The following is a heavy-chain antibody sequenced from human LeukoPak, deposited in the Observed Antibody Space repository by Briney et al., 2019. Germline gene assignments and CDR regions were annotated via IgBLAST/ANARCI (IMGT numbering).Heavy chain of an antibody. CDR1: GGSFSGYY. V-gene: IGHV4-34*01. CDR3: ARAPTVVRFMGV. D-gene: IGHD4-11*01. CDR2: INHSGST. J-gene: IGHJ6*03. Sequence: SSETLSLTCAVYGGSFSGYYWSWIRQPPGKGLEWIGEINHSGSTNYNPSLKSRVTISVDTSKNQFSLKLSSVTAADTAVYYCARAPTVVRFMGVWGKGTTVTVSS.